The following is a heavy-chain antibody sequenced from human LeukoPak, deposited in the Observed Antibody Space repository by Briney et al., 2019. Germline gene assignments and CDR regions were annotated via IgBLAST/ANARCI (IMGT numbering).Heavy chain of an antibody. CDR2: INPYSGDT. CDR3: ARDQGSLTRSWYTGY. J-gene: IGHJ4*02. CDR1: GYTFTGYH. V-gene: IGHV1-2*06. Sequence: ASVKVSCKASGYTFTGYHIHWVRQAPGQGLEWMGRINPYSGDTNFAQKFQGRVTMTRDTSITTAHMDLSSLTPGDTAVYFCARDQGSLTRSWYTGYWGQGTQVTVSS. D-gene: IGHD6-13*01.